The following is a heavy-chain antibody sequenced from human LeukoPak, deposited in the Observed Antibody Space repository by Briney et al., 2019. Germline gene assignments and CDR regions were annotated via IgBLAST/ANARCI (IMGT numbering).Heavy chain of an antibody. D-gene: IGHD2-15*01. CDR1: GYTFTGYY. V-gene: IGHV1-2*02. CDR2: INPNSGGT. J-gene: IGHJ4*02. CDR3: AHYCSGGSCHSDY. Sequence: EASVKVSCKASGYTFTGYYMHRVRQAPGQGLEWMGWINPNSGGTNYAQKFQGRVTMTRDTSISTAYMELSRLRSDDTAVYYCAHYCSGGSCHSDYWGQGTLVTVSS.